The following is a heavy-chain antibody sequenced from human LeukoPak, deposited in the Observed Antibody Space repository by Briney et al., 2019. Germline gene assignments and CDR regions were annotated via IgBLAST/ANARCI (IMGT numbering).Heavy chain of an antibody. CDR1: GYSFTNYW. CDR2: IYPGDSDV. D-gene: IGHD6-13*01. CDR3: ARHGPYSSSLVDNL. J-gene: IGHJ5*02. V-gene: IGHV5-51*01. Sequence: RSGESLKISCKGSGYSFTNYWIDWVRQMPGKGLEWMGIIYPGDSDVRYSPSFQGQVTISVDKSISTSYLQWSSLNASDTAMYYCARHGPYSSSLVDNLWGQGTLVTVSS.